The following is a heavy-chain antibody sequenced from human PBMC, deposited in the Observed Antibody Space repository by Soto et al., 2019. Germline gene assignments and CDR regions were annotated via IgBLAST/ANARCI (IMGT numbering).Heavy chain of an antibody. Sequence: QVQLQESGPGLVKPSETLSLTCTVSGGSISSYYWSWIRQPPGKGLEWIGYIYYSGSTNYNPSLKGRVTQSVDTSKNQFSLKLSSVTAADTAVYYCARPHGGSSGWDNWFDPWGQGTLVTVSS. CDR1: GGSISSYY. CDR2: IYYSGST. V-gene: IGHV4-59*01. J-gene: IGHJ5*02. D-gene: IGHD6-25*01. CDR3: ARPHGGSSGWDNWFDP.